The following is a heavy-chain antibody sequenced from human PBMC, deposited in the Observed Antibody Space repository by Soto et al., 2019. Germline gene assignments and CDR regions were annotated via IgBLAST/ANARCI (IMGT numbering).Heavy chain of an antibody. J-gene: IGHJ4*02. Sequence: QVQLAESGGGLVKPGGSLRLSCAASGFTFSDYYMSWIRQAPGKGLEWVSYISSSSSYTNYADSVKGRFTISRDNAKNSLYLQMNSLRAEDTAVYYCAREARDYGDYVGFDYWGQGTLVTVSS. CDR2: ISSSSSYT. CDR3: AREARDYGDYVGFDY. D-gene: IGHD4-17*01. CDR1: GFTFSDYY. V-gene: IGHV3-11*06.